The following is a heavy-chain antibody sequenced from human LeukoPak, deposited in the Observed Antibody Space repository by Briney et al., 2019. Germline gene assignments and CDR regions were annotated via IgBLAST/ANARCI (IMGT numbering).Heavy chain of an antibody. CDR3: ARAGYSYGPSDY. CDR1: GYTFTSYY. CDR2: INPSGGST. V-gene: IGHV1-46*01. J-gene: IGHJ4*02. Sequence: ASVKVSCKASGYTFTSYYMHWVRQAPGQGLEWMGIINPSGGSTSYAQKFQGRVTMTRDMSTSTVYMELSSLRSEDTAVYYCARAGYSYGPSDYWGQGTLVTVSS. D-gene: IGHD5-18*01.